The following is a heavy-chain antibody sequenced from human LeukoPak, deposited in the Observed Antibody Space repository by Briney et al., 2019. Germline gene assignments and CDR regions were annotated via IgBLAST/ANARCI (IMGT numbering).Heavy chain of an antibody. CDR3: AKTTGGNAFNYIDY. D-gene: IGHD5-24*01. CDR1: GFSYSSYG. CDR2: TSGSGSSP. J-gene: IGHJ4*02. Sequence: PRGSLRHSCAASGFSYSSYGMTWVRQAPGKGLEWVSATSGSGSSPNYSDSVKGRFTISRDNSKNTLYLQMNSLRAEDTAVYYCAKTTGGNAFNYIDYWGQGTLVTVSS. V-gene: IGHV3-23*01.